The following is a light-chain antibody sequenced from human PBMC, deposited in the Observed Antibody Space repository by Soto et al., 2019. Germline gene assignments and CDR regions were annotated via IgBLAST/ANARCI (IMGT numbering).Light chain of an antibody. V-gene: IGKV3-20*01. J-gene: IGKJ2*01. CDR3: QQYGSSPRT. CDR2: AAS. CDR1: QSISSSY. Sequence: ESVLMQSPGTLSLSPGERATLSCRASQSISSSYLAWYQQRPGQAPRLLIYAASSRATGIPDRFSGGGSATDFTLTVSRLEPEDFAVYYCQQYGSSPRTFGQGTKLEIK.